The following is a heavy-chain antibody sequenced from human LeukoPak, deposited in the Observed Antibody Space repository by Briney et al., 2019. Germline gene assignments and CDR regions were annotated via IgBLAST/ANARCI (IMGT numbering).Heavy chain of an antibody. Sequence: SETLSLTCTVSGGSISSYYWSWIRQPAGKGLEWIGRIYTSGSTNYNPSLKSRVTISVDTSKNQFSLKLSSVTAADTAVYYCARTYYDFLTVYSYHYYFNYGGKEPRVPV. CDR3: ARTYYDFLTVYSYHYYFNY. V-gene: IGHV4-4*07. CDR2: IYTSGST. J-gene: IGHJ4*02. CDR1: GGSISSYY. D-gene: IGHD3-9*01.